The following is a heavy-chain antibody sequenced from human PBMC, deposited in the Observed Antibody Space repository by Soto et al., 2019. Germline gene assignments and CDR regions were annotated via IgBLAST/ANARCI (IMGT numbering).Heavy chain of an antibody. CDR2: INSDGSRT. J-gene: IGHJ4*02. CDR3: ARALTYYYDIDY. CDR1: GFTFSSYW. V-gene: IGHV3-74*01. D-gene: IGHD3-22*01. Sequence: EVQLVESGGGLVQPGGSLRLSCAASGFTFSSYWMHWVRQAPGKGLVWVSRINSDGSRTTYADSVRGRVTISRDNAKNMLHLQMNSLRAEDTAVYYCARALTYYYDIDYRGQGTLVTVSS.